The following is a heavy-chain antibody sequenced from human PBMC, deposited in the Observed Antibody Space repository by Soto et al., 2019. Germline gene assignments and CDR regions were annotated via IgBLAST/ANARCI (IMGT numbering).Heavy chain of an antibody. V-gene: IGHV5-51*01. D-gene: IGHD5-12*01. CDR2: IYPGDADT. J-gene: IGHJ4*02. CDR3: ARLQGYSYGYLPPDFDY. CDR1: GFSFTNYW. Sequence: GESLKISCKVSGFSFTNYWIGWVRQMPGKGLEWMGIIYPGDADTRYCPSFQGQATISADKSINTAYLQWSSLEASDTGMYYCARLQGYSYGYLPPDFDYWGQGTLVTVSS.